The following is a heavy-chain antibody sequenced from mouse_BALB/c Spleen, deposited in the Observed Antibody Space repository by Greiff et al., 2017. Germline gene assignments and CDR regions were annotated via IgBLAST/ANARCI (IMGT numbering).Heavy chain of an antibody. V-gene: IGHV5-6-3*01. Sequence: EVHLVESGGGLVQPGGSLKLSCAASGFTFSSYGMSWVRQTPDKRLELVATINSNGGSTYYPDSVKGRFTISRDNAKNTLYLQMSSLKSEDTAMYYCARVTSYYPFAYWGQGTLVTVSA. D-gene: IGHD1-1*01. CDR2: INSNGGST. CDR1: GFTFSSYG. J-gene: IGHJ3*01. CDR3: ARVTSYYPFAY.